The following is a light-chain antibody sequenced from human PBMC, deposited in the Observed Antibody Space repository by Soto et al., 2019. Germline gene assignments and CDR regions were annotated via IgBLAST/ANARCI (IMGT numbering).Light chain of an antibody. V-gene: IGLV2-8*01. J-gene: IGLJ2*01. CDR1: SGDVGGYTY. Sequence: QSVLTQPASASESPGQSVTISCTGVSGDVGGYTYVSWYQHSPGKAPKLLIYEVTKRPQGVPDRFSGSKSGNTASLTVSDLQLDDESDYSCCSSGGRNSLVVFGGGTKITVL. CDR2: EVT. CDR3: CSSGGRNSLVV.